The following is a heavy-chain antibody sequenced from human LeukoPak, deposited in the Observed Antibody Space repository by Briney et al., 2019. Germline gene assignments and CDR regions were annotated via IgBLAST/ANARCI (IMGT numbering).Heavy chain of an antibody. CDR1: GFTFSSYA. CDR2: ISYDGSNK. J-gene: IGHJ4*02. V-gene: IGHV3-30*18. CDR3: ANNYGDYPDY. D-gene: IGHD4-17*01. Sequence: GGSLRLSCAASGFTFSSYAMSWVRQPPGKGLEWVAVISYDGSNKYYADSVKGRFTISRDNSKNTLYLQMNSLRAEDTAVYYCANNYGDYPDYWGQGTLVTVSS.